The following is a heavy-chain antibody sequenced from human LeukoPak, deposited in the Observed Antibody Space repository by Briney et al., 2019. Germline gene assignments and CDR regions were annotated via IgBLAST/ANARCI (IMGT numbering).Heavy chain of an antibody. J-gene: IGHJ5*02. CDR3: ARLPYYYDSSGVWFDP. V-gene: IGHV1-8*02. Sequence: ASVKVSCKASGYTFTGYYMRWERQGPGQRLEWMGWMNPNSVNTGYAQKFQGRVTMTRNTSITTAYMELSRLRSEDTAVYYCARLPYYYDSSGVWFDPWGQGTLVTVSS. CDR2: MNPNSVNT. D-gene: IGHD3-22*01. CDR1: GYTFTGYY.